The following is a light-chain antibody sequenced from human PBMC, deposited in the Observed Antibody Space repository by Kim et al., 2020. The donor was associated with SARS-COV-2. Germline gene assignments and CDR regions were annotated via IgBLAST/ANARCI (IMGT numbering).Light chain of an antibody. CDR1: SSDIGGYNY. CDR3: SSYTDSSTWV. CDR2: DFS. V-gene: IGLV2-14*01. Sequence: QSVLTQPASVSGSPGQSITISCTGTSSDIGGYNYVSWYQQHPGKAPKLMIYDFSERPSGVSDRFSGSKSGNTASLTISGLQAEDEADYYCSSYTDSSTWVFGGGTKLTVL. J-gene: IGLJ3*02.